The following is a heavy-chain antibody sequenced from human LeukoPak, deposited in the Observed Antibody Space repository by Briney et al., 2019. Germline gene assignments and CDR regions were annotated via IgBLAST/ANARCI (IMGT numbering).Heavy chain of an antibody. CDR2: ISSSSSTI. D-gene: IGHD4-17*01. Sequence: GGSLRLSCAASGFTFSSYSMNWVRQAPGKALEWVSYISSSSSTIYYADSVKGRFTISRDNAKNSLYLQMNSLRAEDTAVYYCARGRSDYYYYYMDVWGKGTTVTVSS. J-gene: IGHJ6*03. V-gene: IGHV3-48*04. CDR3: ARGRSDYYYYYMDV. CDR1: GFTFSSYS.